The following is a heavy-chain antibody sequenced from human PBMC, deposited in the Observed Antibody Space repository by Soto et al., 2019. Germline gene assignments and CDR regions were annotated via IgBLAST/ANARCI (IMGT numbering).Heavy chain of an antibody. J-gene: IGHJ5*02. D-gene: IGHD3-10*01. CDR3: SRGSTFYGFLT. Sequence: QVQLQESGPGLVKPSQTLSLTCTVSGDSMGSGDYYWTWIRPPPGKGLEWIGYIYYIGTTFYTPSLESRVNISIDTSKNHFSLRLTSVTAADTAVYYCSRGSTFYGFLTWGQGTLVTVSS. CDR2: IYYIGTT. V-gene: IGHV4-30-4*01. CDR1: GDSMGSGDYY.